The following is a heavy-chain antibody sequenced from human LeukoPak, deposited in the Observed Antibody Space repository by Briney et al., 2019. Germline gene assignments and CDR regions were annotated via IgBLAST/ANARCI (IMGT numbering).Heavy chain of an antibody. D-gene: IGHD4/OR15-4a*01. CDR2: IYYSGST. J-gene: IGHJ5*02. CDR1: GDSISSYY. CDR3: ASHPASDPGAFDP. V-gene: IGHV4-59*01. Sequence: KPSETLSLTCTVSGDSISSYYWSWIRQPPGKGLEWIGYIYYSGSTNYNPSLKSRVTISVDTSKNQFSLKLSSVTAADTAVYYCASHPASDPGAFDPWGQGTLVTVSS.